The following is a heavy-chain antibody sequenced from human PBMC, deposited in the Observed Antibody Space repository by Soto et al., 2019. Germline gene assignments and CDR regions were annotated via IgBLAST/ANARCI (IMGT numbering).Heavy chain of an antibody. J-gene: IGHJ4*02. Sequence: QVQLVQSGAEVKKPGASVKVSCKASGYTFTSYDINWVRQATVQGLEWMGWMNPNSGNTGYAQKFQGRVTMTRNTSISTAYMELSSLRSEDTAVYYCAMIAVAGRPFDYWGQGTLVTVSS. CDR1: GYTFTSYD. CDR3: AMIAVAGRPFDY. CDR2: MNPNSGNT. D-gene: IGHD6-19*01. V-gene: IGHV1-8*01.